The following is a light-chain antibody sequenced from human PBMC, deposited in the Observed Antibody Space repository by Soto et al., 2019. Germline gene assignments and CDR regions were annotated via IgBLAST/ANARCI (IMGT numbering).Light chain of an antibody. CDR2: GAS. V-gene: IGKV1-17*01. Sequence: DIQMTQSPSSLSASVGDSVTITCRASQGVGNDLGWYQHKPGKAPQRLIYGASFLQGGVPSRFSGSGSGTEFTLTISSLQPEDFATNFCLQHSTYAYTFGQGTKLEIK. CDR3: LQHSTYAYT. J-gene: IGKJ2*01. CDR1: QGVGND.